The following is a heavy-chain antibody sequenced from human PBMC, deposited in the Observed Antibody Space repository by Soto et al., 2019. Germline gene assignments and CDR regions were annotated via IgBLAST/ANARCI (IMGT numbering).Heavy chain of an antibody. CDR1: GYTFTSYD. J-gene: IGHJ6*03. CDR3: ARGGARDNYYYYYYMDV. CDR2: MNPYSGNT. D-gene: IGHD2-15*01. Sequence: ASVKVSCKASGYTFTSYDINWVRQATGQGLEWMGWMNPYSGNTGYAQKFQGRVTMTRNTSISTAYMELSSMRSEDTDVYYCARGGARDNYYYYYYMDVWGKGTTVTVYS. V-gene: IGHV1-8*02.